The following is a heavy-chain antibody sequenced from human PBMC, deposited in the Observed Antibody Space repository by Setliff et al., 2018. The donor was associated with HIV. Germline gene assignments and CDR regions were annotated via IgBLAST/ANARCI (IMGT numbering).Heavy chain of an antibody. CDR3: ARDGDWELREWYFDL. Sequence: SETLSLTCTVSGGSITSGAYYWSWIRQPAGKGLEWIGRIYTSGNTNYNPSLNSRVIISMDKSKNQFSLKLHSVTAADAAVYYCARDGDWELREWYFDLWGRGTLVTGSS. CDR2: IYTSGNT. D-gene: IGHD1-7*01. V-gene: IGHV4-61*02. J-gene: IGHJ2*01. CDR1: GGSITSGAYY.